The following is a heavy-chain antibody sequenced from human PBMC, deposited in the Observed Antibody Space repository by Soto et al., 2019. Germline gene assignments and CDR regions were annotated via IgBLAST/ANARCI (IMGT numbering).Heavy chain of an antibody. CDR3: AKTGFGRYCSSTSCVHFDY. D-gene: IGHD2-2*01. J-gene: IGHJ4*02. Sequence: EVPVLESGGGLVQPGGSLRLSCVASGFTFTTYAMTCVRQAPGKGLEWVSIISGSGGSTHYADSVKGRFIISRDNSKNTLYLQMNGLRAEDTAVYYCAKTGFGRYCSSTSCVHFDYWGQGTLVTVSS. V-gene: IGHV3-23*01. CDR1: GFTFTTYA. CDR2: ISGSGGST.